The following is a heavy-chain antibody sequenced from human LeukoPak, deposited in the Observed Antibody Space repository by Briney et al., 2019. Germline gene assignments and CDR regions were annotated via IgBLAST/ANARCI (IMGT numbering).Heavy chain of an antibody. J-gene: IGHJ4*02. V-gene: IGHV3-11*06. CDR2: ISSGNGYT. D-gene: IGHD3-10*01. CDR3: ARGPRGSGSYFNY. Sequence: GRSLSLSCAASGFTFSDYYMSWIRQAPGKGLEWHSYISSGNGYTNYADSVKGRFTISRDNANNSLYLQMNSLRAEDTAVYYCARGPRGSGSYFNYWGQGTQVTVSS. CDR1: GFTFSDYY.